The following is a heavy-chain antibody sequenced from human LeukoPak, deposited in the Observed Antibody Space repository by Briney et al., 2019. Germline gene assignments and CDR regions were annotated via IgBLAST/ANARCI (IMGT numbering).Heavy chain of an antibody. J-gene: IGHJ3*02. CDR2: IKEDGSEK. CDR3: ARGTVPAAMDDAFDI. V-gene: IGHV3-7*01. CDR1: GFTFSSYW. D-gene: IGHD2-2*01. Sequence: GGSLRLSCAASGFTFSSYWMSWVRQAPGKGLEWVANIKEDGSEKYYVDSVKGRFTISRDNAKNSLYLQMNSLRAEDTAVYYCARGTVPAAMDDAFDIWGQGTMVTVSS.